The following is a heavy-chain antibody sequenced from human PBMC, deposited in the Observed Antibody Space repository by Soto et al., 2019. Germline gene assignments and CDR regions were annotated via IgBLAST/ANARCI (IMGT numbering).Heavy chain of an antibody. Sequence: VQLVESGGGLVQPGGSLRLSCAASGFTFSSYWMSWVRQAPGKGLEWVANIKQDGSEKYYVDSVKGRFTISRDNAKNSLYLQMNSLRAEDTAVYYCARASLWFGEPEYYFDYWGQGTLVTVSS. CDR3: ARASLWFGEPEYYFDY. CDR2: IKQDGSEK. J-gene: IGHJ4*02. V-gene: IGHV3-7*03. CDR1: GFTFSSYW. D-gene: IGHD3-10*01.